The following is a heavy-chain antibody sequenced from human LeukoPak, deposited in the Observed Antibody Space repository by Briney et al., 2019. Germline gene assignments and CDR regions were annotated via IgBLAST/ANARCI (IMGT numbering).Heavy chain of an antibody. CDR1: GYTFTGYY. V-gene: IGHV1-2*02. Sequence: ASVKVSCKASGYTFTGYYMHWVRQAPGQGLEWMGWINPNSGGTNYAQKFQGRVTMTRDTSISTAYMELSRLRSDNTAVYYCARDLGGSYYYYGMDVWGQGTTVTVSS. CDR2: INPNSGGT. J-gene: IGHJ6*02. CDR3: ARDLGGSYYYYGMDV. D-gene: IGHD1-26*01.